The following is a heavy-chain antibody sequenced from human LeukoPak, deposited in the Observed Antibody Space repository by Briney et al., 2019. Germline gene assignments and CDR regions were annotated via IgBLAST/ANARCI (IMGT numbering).Heavy chain of an antibody. J-gene: IGHJ4*02. D-gene: IGHD3-22*01. V-gene: IGHV3-48*01. CDR1: EFTFSSYS. CDR2: ITNSGNSK. CDR3: ARHYYDSSGYYIPSFDY. Sequence: TGGSLRLSCAASEFTFSSYSMNWVRQAPGKGLEWVSYITNSGNSKSYADSVKGRFTISRDNTKNSLYLQMNGLRAEDTAVYYCARHYYDSSGYYIPSFDYWGQGTLVTVSS.